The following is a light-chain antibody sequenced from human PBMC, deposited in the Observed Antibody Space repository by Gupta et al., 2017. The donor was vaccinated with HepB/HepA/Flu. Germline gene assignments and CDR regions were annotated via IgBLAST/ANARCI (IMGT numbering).Light chain of an antibody. J-gene: IGKJ5*01. CDR1: QNVLYSNNKDF. CDR2: WAS. V-gene: IGKV4-1*01. CDR3: QQYYDTPIT. Sequence: DPVVPHSLDPPAAALGGPATLNCKSCQNVLYSNNKDFLAWYQQKPGHPPKLLISWASTRGSGVPDRFSGSGSGTDFTLTISSLQAEDVAVYYCQQYYDTPITFGQGTRLEIK.